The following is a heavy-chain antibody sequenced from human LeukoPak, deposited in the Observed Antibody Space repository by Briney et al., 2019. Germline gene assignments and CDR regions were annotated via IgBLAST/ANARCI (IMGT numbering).Heavy chain of an antibody. CDR2: ISSSSSYI. CDR1: GFIFSSYS. D-gene: IGHD3-10*01. J-gene: IGHJ6*04. Sequence: GGSLRLSCAASGFIFSSYSMNWVRQAPGKGLEWVSPISSSSSYIYYADSVKGRFTLSRDNAKNSLYLQINSLRADDTAVYYCARVGTMVRPMDVWGKGTTVTVSS. CDR3: ARVGTMVRPMDV. V-gene: IGHV3-21*01.